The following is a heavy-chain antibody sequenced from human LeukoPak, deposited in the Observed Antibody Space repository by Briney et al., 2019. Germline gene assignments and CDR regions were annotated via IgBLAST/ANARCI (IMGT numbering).Heavy chain of an antibody. D-gene: IGHD3-10*01. J-gene: IGHJ4*02. Sequence: ASVKVSCKVSGYTLTELSMHWVRQAPGQGLEWMGGIIPIFGTANYAQKFQGRVTITADESTSTAYMELSSLRSEDTAVYYCARSSIRGVFFDYWGQGTLVTVSS. V-gene: IGHV1-69*13. CDR1: GYTLTELS. CDR3: ARSSIRGVFFDY. CDR2: IIPIFGTA.